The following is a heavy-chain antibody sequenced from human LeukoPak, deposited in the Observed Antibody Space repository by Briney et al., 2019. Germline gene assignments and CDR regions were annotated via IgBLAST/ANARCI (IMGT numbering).Heavy chain of an antibody. Sequence: GRSLRLSCAASRFTFISYGMSWVRQAPGKGLEWVSAISGSGGSTYYADSVKGRFTISRDNSKNTLYLQMNSLRAEDTAVYYCAKAHPTYYYDSSEYYFDYWGQGILVTVSS. J-gene: IGHJ4*02. V-gene: IGHV3-23*01. D-gene: IGHD3-22*01. CDR1: RFTFISYG. CDR3: AKAHPTYYYDSSEYYFDY. CDR2: ISGSGGST.